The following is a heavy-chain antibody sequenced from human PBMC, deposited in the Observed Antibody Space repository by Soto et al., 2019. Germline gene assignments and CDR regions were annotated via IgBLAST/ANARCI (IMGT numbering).Heavy chain of an antibody. CDR3: ARDRRFLEWLAPSYYYYGMDV. CDR2: IKQDGSEK. D-gene: IGHD3-3*01. J-gene: IGHJ6*02. Sequence: GGSLRLSCAASGFTSSSYWMSWVRQAPGKGLEWVANIKQDGSEKYYVDSVKGRFTISRDNAKNSLYLQMNSLRAEDTAVYYCARDRRFLEWLAPSYYYYGMDVWGQGTTVTVSS. CDR1: GFTSSSYW. V-gene: IGHV3-7*01.